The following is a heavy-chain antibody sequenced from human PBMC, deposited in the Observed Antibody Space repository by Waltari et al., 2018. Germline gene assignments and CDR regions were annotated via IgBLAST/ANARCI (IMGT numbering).Heavy chain of an antibody. CDR1: GDSVTNPNSY. D-gene: IGHD3-3*01. J-gene: IGHJ5*02. Sequence: QVELQESDPGLVKPSETLSLTCTVSGDSVTNPNSYWAWIRQPPGKGLEWMGSIYLSGTVYYTPALGSRVTISLDTSKNQFFLKLRSATAADTAIYFCARDTSYDFWGRGYYNGRGGFDPWGQGTLVRVSS. CDR2: IYLSGTV. CDR3: ARDTSYDFWGRGYYNGRGGFDP. V-gene: IGHV4-39*07.